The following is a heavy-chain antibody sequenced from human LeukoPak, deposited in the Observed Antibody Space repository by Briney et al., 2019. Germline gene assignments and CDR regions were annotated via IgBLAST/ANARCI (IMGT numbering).Heavy chain of an antibody. V-gene: IGHV3-30-3*01. CDR2: ISYDGSNK. Sequence: GRSLRLSCAASGFTFSSYAMHWVRQAPGKGLEWVAVISYDGSNKYYADSVKGRFTISRDNSKNTLYLQMNSLRAEDTAVYYCARDGYDAFDIWGQGTMVTVSS. J-gene: IGHJ3*02. CDR1: GFTFSSYA. D-gene: IGHD6-25*01. CDR3: ARDGYDAFDI.